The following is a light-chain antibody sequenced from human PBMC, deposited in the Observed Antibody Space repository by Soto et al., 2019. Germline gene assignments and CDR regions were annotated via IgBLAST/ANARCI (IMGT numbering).Light chain of an antibody. CDR1: QSISSW. J-gene: IGKJ5*01. Sequence: DIQMTQSPSTLSASVGDRVTITCRASQSISSWLAWYQQKPGKAPKLLIYDASSLESGVPSRFSGSGSGTEFTLTISGLQPDDFATYYCHQYSSFPYTFGQGTRLEIK. CDR2: DAS. V-gene: IGKV1-5*01. CDR3: HQYSSFPYT.